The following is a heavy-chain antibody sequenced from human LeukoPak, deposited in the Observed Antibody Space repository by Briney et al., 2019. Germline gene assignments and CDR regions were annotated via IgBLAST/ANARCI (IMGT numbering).Heavy chain of an antibody. CDR3: ARDKITGASTNDY. V-gene: IGHV3-7*01. D-gene: IGHD1-14*01. J-gene: IGHJ4*02. Sequence: GGSLRLSCAASGFSITNYWMSWVRQAPGMGLEWVAIINQDGSERYYVDSVKGRFTVSRDSAKNSLYLQMNSLRVEDTAVYYRARDKITGASTNDYWGQGTLVTVSS. CDR1: GFSITNYW. CDR2: INQDGSER.